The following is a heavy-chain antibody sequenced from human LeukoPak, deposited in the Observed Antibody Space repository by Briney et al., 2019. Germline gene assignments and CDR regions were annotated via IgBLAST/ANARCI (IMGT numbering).Heavy chain of an antibody. Sequence: GGSLRLSCAASGFTFSGSAMHWVRQASGKGLEWVGRIRSKANSYATAYAASVKGRFTISRDDSKNTAYLQMNSLKTEVTAVYYCTTPGGYYFDYWGQGTLVTVSS. CDR2: IRSKANSYAT. J-gene: IGHJ4*02. V-gene: IGHV3-73*01. CDR1: GFTFSGSA. CDR3: TTPGGYYFDY. D-gene: IGHD3-16*01.